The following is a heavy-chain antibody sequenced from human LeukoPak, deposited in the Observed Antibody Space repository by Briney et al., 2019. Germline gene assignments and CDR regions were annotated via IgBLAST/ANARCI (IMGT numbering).Heavy chain of an antibody. J-gene: IGHJ5*02. Sequence: SETLSLTCTISAASISSSSHHWGWIRQSPGKGLEWIGEINHSGSTNYNPSLKSRVTISVDTSKNQFSLKLSSVTAADTAVYYCARGRSYGGNWFDPWGQGTLVAVSS. D-gene: IGHD1-26*01. V-gene: IGHV4-39*07. CDR3: ARGRSYGGNWFDP. CDR2: INHSGST. CDR1: AASISSSSHH.